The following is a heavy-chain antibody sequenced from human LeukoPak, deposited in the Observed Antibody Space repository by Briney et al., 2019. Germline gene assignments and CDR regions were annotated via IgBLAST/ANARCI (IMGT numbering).Heavy chain of an antibody. CDR2: ISSSGDNT. Sequence: GGSLRLSCAASGFTSSDYYMTWIRQAPGKGLEWVSFISSSGDNTKYADSVKGRFTISRDNAKNFLYLQMTSMRAEDTAVYYCARDSAHIVVVPPIMSLGLDIWSDPWGQGTLVTVSS. J-gene: IGHJ5*02. CDR1: GFTSSDYY. CDR3: ARDSAHIVVVPPIMSLGLDIWSDP. D-gene: IGHD2-2*01. V-gene: IGHV3-11*05.